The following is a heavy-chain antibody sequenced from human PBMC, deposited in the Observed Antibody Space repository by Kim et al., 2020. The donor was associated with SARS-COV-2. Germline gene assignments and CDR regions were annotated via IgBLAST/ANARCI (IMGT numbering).Heavy chain of an antibody. D-gene: IGHD6-6*01. Sequence: AESVEGRFTMSRNNAKNSLYLQMDSLRAEDTAVYYCSRVVGAARGWFDPWGQGTLVTVSS. CDR3: SRVVGAARGWFDP. V-gene: IGHV3-11*06. J-gene: IGHJ5*02.